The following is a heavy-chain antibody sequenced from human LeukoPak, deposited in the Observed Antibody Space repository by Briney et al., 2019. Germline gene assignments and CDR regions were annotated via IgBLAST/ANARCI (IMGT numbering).Heavy chain of an antibody. CDR1: GYTFTSYY. CDR3: ARSPVAGTFDY. Sequence: ASVKVSCKASGYTFTSYYMHWVRQAPGQGLEWMGIINPSGGSTNCAQKFQGRVTMTRDTSISTAYMELSRLRSDDTAVYYCARSPVAGTFDYWGQGTLVTVSS. CDR2: INPSGGST. V-gene: IGHV1-46*01. D-gene: IGHD6-19*01. J-gene: IGHJ4*02.